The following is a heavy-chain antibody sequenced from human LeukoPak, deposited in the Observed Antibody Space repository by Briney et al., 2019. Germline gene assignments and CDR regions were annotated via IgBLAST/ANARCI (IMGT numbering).Heavy chain of an antibody. D-gene: IGHD6-19*01. CDR1: GFTVSSNY. CDR3: AIIAVAKYFQH. J-gene: IGHJ1*01. CDR2: IYSGGTT. Sequence: GGSLRLSCAASGFTVSSNYMSWVRQAPGKGLEWVSVIYSGGTTYYADSVKGRFTISRDNSKNTLYLQMNSLRAEDTAVYYCAIIAVAKYFQHWGQGTLVTVSS. V-gene: IGHV3-53*01.